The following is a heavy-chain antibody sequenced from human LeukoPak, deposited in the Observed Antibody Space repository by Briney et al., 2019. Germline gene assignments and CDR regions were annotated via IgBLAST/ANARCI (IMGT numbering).Heavy chain of an antibody. V-gene: IGHV5-51*01. Sequence: GESLKISCKGSGYSFTNYWIGWVRQMPGKGLEWMGIIYPGDSNTRYSPSFQGQVTISADRSITTAYLQWNSLKASDTAMYYCARSRSSWDLYAMDVWGQGTTVTVSS. D-gene: IGHD2-2*01. CDR1: GYSFTNYW. CDR2: IYPGDSNT. CDR3: ARSRSSWDLYAMDV. J-gene: IGHJ6*02.